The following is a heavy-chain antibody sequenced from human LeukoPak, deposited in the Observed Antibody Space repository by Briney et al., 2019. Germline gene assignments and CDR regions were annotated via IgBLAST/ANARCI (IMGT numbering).Heavy chain of an antibody. CDR1: GFTFSSYA. CDR3: ARDMASIAVAGWWDY. Sequence: GGSLRLSCAASGFTFSSYAMSWVRQAPGKGLEWVSSISSSSSYLYYADSVKGRFTISRDNAKNSLYLQMNSLRAEDTAVYYCARDMASIAVAGWWDYWGQGTLVTVSS. D-gene: IGHD6-19*01. CDR2: ISSSSSYL. V-gene: IGHV3-21*01. J-gene: IGHJ4*02.